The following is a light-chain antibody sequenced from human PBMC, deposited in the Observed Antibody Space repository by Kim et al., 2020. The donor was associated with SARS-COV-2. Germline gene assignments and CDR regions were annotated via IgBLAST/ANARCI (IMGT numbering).Light chain of an antibody. CDR2: DAF. V-gene: IGKV3-11*01. J-gene: IGKJ4*01. CDR1: QSVSSY. CDR3: QQRSNWPLT. Sequence: EIVLTQSPATLSLSPGERAILSCRASQSVSSYLAWYQQRPGQAPRLLIYDAFNRAPGIPDRFSGSGSGTDFTLTISSLESEDFAVYYCQQRSNWPLTFGGGTKVDIK.